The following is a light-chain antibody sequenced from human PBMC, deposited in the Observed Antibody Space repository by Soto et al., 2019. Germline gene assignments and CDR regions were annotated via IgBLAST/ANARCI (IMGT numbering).Light chain of an antibody. CDR2: ANI. J-gene: IGLJ1*01. V-gene: IGLV1-40*01. Sequence: QSVLTQPPSVSGAPGQRVTISCTGSSSNIGAGYDVHWYQQLPGTAPKLLIYANINRPSGVPDRFSGSKSGTSASLAITGLQAEDEADYFCQSYDISLSGRVFGSGTKLTVL. CDR3: QSYDISLSGRV. CDR1: SSNIGAGYD.